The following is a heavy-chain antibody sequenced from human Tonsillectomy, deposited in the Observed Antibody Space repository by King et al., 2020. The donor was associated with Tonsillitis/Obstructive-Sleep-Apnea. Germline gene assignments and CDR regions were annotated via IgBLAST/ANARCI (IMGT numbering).Heavy chain of an antibody. J-gene: IGHJ5*02. CDR3: VRGGVVVVDADNWFDP. V-gene: IGHV7-4-1*02. CDR2: INTNTGNP. D-gene: IGHD2-15*01. Sequence: VQLVQSGSVLKTPGASVKVSCKASGYTFTSYAMNWVRQAPGQGLEWMGWINTNTGNPTYAQGFTGRFVFSLDTSVSTAYLQISSLKAEDTAVYYCVRGGVVVVDADNWFDPWGQGTLVTVSS. CDR1: GYTFTSYA.